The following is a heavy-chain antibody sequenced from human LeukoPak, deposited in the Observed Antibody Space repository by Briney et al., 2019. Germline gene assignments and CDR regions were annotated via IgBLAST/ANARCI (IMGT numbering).Heavy chain of an antibody. CDR3: AASFQGPGVGAFDI. CDR2: ISGSGGST. Sequence: GGSLRLSCAASGFTFSSYAMSWVRQAPGKGLEWVSAISGSGGSTYYADSVKGRFTISRDDSKNTLYLQMNSLRAEDTAVYYCAASFQGPGVGAFDIWGQGTMVTVSS. J-gene: IGHJ3*02. D-gene: IGHD3-10*01. V-gene: IGHV3-23*01. CDR1: GFTFSSYA.